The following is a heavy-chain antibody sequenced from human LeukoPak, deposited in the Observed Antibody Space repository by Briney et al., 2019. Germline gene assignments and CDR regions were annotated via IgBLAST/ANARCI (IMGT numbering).Heavy chain of an antibody. Sequence: SQTLSLTCAISGDSVSINSAAWNWIRQSPSRGLEWLGRTYQRTKWYNDYAVSVKSRITINPDISKNQFSLQLNSVTPEDTAVYYCARSPSPYSSGWYFDYWGQGTLVTVSS. CDR2: TYQRTKWYN. CDR3: ARSPSPYSSGWYFDY. V-gene: IGHV6-1*01. CDR1: GDSVSINSAA. D-gene: IGHD6-19*01. J-gene: IGHJ4*02.